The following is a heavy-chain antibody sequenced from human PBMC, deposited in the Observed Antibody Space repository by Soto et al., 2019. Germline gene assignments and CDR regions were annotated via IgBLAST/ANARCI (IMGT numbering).Heavy chain of an antibody. J-gene: IGHJ4*02. CDR3: ARDLYGICWCVDC. CDR2: INPSGGST. D-gene: IGHD6-19*01. V-gene: IGHV1-46*01. CDR1: GYTFTSYY. Sequence: ASVKVSCKASGYTFTSYYLHWVRPAPGQGLEWMGIINPSGGSTCYAQKFQGRVTMTRDTSTSTVYMELSSLRSEDTAVYYCARDLYGICWCVDCWGQGTLVTVSS.